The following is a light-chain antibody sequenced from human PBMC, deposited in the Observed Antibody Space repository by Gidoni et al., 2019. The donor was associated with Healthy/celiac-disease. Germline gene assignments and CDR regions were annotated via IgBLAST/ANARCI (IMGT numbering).Light chain of an antibody. J-gene: IGKJ1*01. CDR1: QSVLYSSNNKNY. Sequence: DIVMTQSPDSLAVSLGERATINCKSSQSVLYSSNNKNYLAWYQRKPGQPPKLLIYWASTRESGVPDRFSGSGSGTDFTLTISSLQAEDVAVYYCQQYYSTFWTFGQGTKVEIK. CDR2: WAS. V-gene: IGKV4-1*01. CDR3: QQYYSTFWT.